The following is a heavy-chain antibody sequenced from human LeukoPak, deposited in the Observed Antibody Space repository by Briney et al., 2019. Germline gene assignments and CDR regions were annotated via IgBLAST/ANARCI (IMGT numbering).Heavy chain of an antibody. J-gene: IGHJ4*02. V-gene: IGHV3-48*01. CDR1: GFTFSSYS. Sequence: AGPLRLSCAASGFTFSSYSMNWVRQAPGKGLEWVSYISSSSSTIYYADSVKGRFTISRDNAKNSLYLQMNSLRAEDTAVYYCAGRLGQQPDYWGQGTLVTVSS. CDR3: AGRLGQQPDY. CDR2: ISSSSSTI. D-gene: IGHD6-13*01.